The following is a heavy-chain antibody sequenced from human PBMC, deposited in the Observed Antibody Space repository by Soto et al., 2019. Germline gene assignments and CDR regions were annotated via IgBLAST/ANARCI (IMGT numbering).Heavy chain of an antibody. Sequence: SQTLSPTCAISGDSVSSNSAAWNWIRQSPSRGLEWLGRTYYRSKWYNDYAVSVKGRTTINPDTSKNQFSLQLNSVTPEETAVNYCARSQLIAARRVFDPWGQGTLVTVSS. J-gene: IGHJ5*02. V-gene: IGHV6-1*01. CDR1: GDSVSSNSAA. CDR3: ARSQLIAARRVFDP. D-gene: IGHD6-6*01. CDR2: TYYRSKWYN.